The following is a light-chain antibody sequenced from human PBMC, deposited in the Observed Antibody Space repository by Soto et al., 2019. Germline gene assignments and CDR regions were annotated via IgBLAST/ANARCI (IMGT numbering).Light chain of an antibody. CDR3: QQYSNGPYT. V-gene: IGKV3-15*01. CDR1: QSVGRN. Sequence: EIVMTQSPATLSVSPGERVTLSCRASQSVGRNLAWYQQKLGQAPRLLIYGASNRATGIPARLSGSGSGTEFTLTISSLQSEDFAVYYCQQYSNGPYTFGQGTNREI. CDR2: GAS. J-gene: IGKJ2*01.